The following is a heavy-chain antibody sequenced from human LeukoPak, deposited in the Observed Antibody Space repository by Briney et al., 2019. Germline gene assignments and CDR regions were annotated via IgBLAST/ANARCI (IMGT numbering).Heavy chain of an antibody. CDR1: GFTFSSYG. CDR2: ISYDGSNK. V-gene: IGHV3-30*18. Sequence: GRSLRLSCAASGFTFSSYGMYWVRQAPGKGLEWVAVISYDGSNKYYADSVKGRFTISRDNSKNTLYLQMNSLRAEDTAVYYCAKDPRGYSYGQFDYWGQGTLVTVSS. J-gene: IGHJ4*02. D-gene: IGHD5-18*01. CDR3: AKDPRGYSYGQFDY.